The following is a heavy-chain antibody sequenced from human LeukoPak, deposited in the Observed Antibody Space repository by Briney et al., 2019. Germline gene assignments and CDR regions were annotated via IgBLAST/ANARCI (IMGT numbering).Heavy chain of an antibody. CDR1: GFTFSSYA. J-gene: IGHJ6*03. CDR3: PRDSQWLVSSGYYYYYMDV. CDR2: ISSDGTNK. D-gene: IGHD6-19*01. Sequence: GGSLRLSCAASGFTFSSYAMHWVRQAPGRGLEWVAVISSDGTNKYYADSVKGRFTISRDNSKNTLYLQMNSLRPEDTAVYYCPRDSQWLVSSGYYYYYMDVWGKGTTVTVSS. V-gene: IGHV3-30*04.